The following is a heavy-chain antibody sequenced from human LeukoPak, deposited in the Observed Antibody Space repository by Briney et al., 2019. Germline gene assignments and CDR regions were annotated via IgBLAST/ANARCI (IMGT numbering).Heavy chain of an antibody. CDR1: GYTFTSYY. V-gene: IGHV1-46*01. CDR3: ARDQSYDSSGYPNGYFDY. D-gene: IGHD3-22*01. CDR2: INPSGGST. J-gene: IGHJ4*02. Sequence: GASVNVSCTASGYTFTSYYMHWVRQAPGQGLGWVGIINPSGGSTSYAQKFQGRVTMTRDTSTSTVYMELSSLRSEDTAVYYCARDQSYDSSGYPNGYFDYWGQGTLVTVSS.